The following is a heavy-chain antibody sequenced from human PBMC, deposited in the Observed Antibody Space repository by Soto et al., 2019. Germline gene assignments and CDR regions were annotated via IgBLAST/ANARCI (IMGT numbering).Heavy chain of an antibody. J-gene: IGHJ6*02. V-gene: IGHV3-74*01. CDR2: INNDGSTT. CDR3: ASQGLYYYGLDV. CDR1: GFPFSTYW. Sequence: GGSLRLSCAASGFPFSTYWMHWVRQAPGKGPVWVSRINNDGSTTRYADSVKGRFTISRDNAKNTLYLQMNSLRAEDTAVYYCASQGLYYYGLDVWGQGTTVTVSS.